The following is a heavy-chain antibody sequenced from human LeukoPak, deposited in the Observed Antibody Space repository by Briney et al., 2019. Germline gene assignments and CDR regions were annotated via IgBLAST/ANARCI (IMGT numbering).Heavy chain of an antibody. CDR1: GFILGDSA. CDR2: IRSKAYGGTI. D-gene: IGHD1-26*01. J-gene: IGHJ3*02. V-gene: IGHV3-49*04. Sequence: GGSLRLSCTASGFILGDSAMSWVRQAPGKGLEWVGFIRSKAYGGTIEYAASAKGRFIISRDDSKSIAYLQMNSLKTEDTAVYYCTRAQNVGVLDIWGQGTMLTVSS. CDR3: TRAQNVGVLDI.